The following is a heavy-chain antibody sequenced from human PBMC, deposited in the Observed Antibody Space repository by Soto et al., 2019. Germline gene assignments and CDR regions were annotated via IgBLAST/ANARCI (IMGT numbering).Heavy chain of an antibody. V-gene: IGHV3-23*01. J-gene: IGHJ4*01. CDR1: GFTFSSHV. D-gene: IGHD6-25*01. CDR2: ISTGGGST. Sequence: EVQLLESGGGLVQPGGSLRLSCAASGFTFSSHVMSWVRQAPGKGLEWVSGISTGGGSTDYADSVKGRFTISRDNSKNTLHLQMKSLRAEDTAVYYCARSREIIASAGSFD. CDR3: ARSREIIASAGSFD.